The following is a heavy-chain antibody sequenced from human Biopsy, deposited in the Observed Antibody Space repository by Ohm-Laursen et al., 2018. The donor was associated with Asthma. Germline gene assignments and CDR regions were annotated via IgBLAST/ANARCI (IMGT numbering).Heavy chain of an antibody. CDR3: VSDFPKDYVRYNFQF. CDR1: GYSLTDLS. J-gene: IGHJ4*02. Sequence: APVKVSCKISGYSLTDLSMHWVRQAPGQGLEWMGGHDHEEGGTVNARRFQGRVTMTEDTSTDTAYMELSSLSSDDTAVYYCVSDFPKDYVRYNFQFWGQGTLVTVSS. V-gene: IGHV1-24*01. D-gene: IGHD4-17*01. CDR2: HDHEEGGT.